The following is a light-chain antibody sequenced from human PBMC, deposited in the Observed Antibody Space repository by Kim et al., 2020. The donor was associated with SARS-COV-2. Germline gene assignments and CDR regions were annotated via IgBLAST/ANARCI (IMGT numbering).Light chain of an antibody. CDR1: QSINTW. Sequence: DVQMTQSPSTVSASAGDRVTITCRASQSINTWLAWYQQKPGKAPKFLIYRASTSESGVPSRFSGSGSGTEFTLTISSLQPDDFATYYCQQYHHYPHTFGQGTKVEI. CDR3: QQYHHYPHT. CDR2: RAS. V-gene: IGKV1-5*03. J-gene: IGKJ2*01.